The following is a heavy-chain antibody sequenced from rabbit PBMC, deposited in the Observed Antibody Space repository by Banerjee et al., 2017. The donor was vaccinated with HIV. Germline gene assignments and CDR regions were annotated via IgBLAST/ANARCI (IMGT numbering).Heavy chain of an antibody. J-gene: IGHJ4*01. Sequence: QEQLEESGGDLVKPEGSLTLTCTASGFSFTNKYVMCWVRQAPGKGLEWIACINTSSGNTVYASWAKGRFTISKTSSTTVTLQMTSLTAADTATYFCARYYSYGYAGGTYAANLWGPGTGHRL. CDR1: GFSFTNKYV. D-gene: IGHD6-1*01. V-gene: IGHV1S45*01. CDR2: INTSSGNT. CDR3: ARYYSYGYAGGTYAANL.